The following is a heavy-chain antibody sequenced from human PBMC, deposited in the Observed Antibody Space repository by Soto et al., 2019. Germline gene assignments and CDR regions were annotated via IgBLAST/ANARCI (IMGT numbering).Heavy chain of an antibody. D-gene: IGHD6-19*01. Sequence: QVQLQESGPGLVKPSGTLSLTCAVSGGSISSSNWWSWVRQPPGKGLEWIGEIYHSGSTKYNPSLKRRITISVDKSKNQFPLNLTSVTAADTAVYYCARAPGISVAGSYNMDVWGQGTTITVSS. CDR3: ARAPGISVAGSYNMDV. V-gene: IGHV4-4*02. J-gene: IGHJ6*02. CDR1: GGSISSSNW. CDR2: IYHSGST.